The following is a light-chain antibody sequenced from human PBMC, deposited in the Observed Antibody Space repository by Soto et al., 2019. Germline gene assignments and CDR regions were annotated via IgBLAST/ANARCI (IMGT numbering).Light chain of an antibody. CDR1: SSDVGSYDF. J-gene: IGLJ3*02. CDR3: CSYAGGSILV. CDR2: EVN. Sequence: QSALTQPASVSGSPGQSITISCTGTSSDVGSYDFVSWFQQPPGKAPKLMIYEVNRRPSGISNRFSGSKSGDTASLTISGLQAEDEADYYCCSYAGGSILVFGGGTKLTVL. V-gene: IGLV2-23*02.